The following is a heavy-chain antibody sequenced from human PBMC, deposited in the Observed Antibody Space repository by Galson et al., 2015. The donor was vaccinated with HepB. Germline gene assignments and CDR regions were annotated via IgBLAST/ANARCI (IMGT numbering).Heavy chain of an antibody. V-gene: IGHV4-59*01. J-gene: IGHJ1*01. Sequence: SETLSLTCTVSGGSISSFYWSWIRQPPGKGLEWIGYIYYSGSTNYNPSLKSRVTISVDTSKNQFSLKLSSVTAADTAVYYCARVTSGQQLTFQHWGQGTLVTVSS. CDR2: IYYSGST. CDR1: GGSISSFY. CDR3: ARVTSGQQLTFQH. D-gene: IGHD6-13*01.